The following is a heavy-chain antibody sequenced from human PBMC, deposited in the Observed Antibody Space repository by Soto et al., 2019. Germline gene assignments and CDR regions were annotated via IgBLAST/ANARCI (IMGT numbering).Heavy chain of an antibody. D-gene: IGHD6-13*01. V-gene: IGHV4-4*07. Sequence: SETLSLTCTVSGGSISSFYWSWIRQPAGKGLEWIGRIYSGGGNNYNPSLKSRVTMSVDTSKNQFSLRLSSVTAADTAMYYCARGSSRWDYWGQGTLVTVSS. CDR3: ARGSSRWDY. CDR2: IYSGGGN. J-gene: IGHJ4*02. CDR1: GGSISSFY.